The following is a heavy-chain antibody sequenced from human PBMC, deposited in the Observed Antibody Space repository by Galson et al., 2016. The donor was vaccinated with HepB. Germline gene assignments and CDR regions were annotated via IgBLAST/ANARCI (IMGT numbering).Heavy chain of an antibody. V-gene: IGHV3-23*01. CDR3: GKHGGFDY. J-gene: IGHJ4*02. D-gene: IGHD3-16*01. CDR2: ITRSGDAT. CDR1: GFSFSNSG. Sequence: SLRLSCAASGFSFSNSGMSWVRQALGRGPEWVSGITRSGDATNYADFVKGRFTISRDNSKSTLYLYMNNLTAGDTAIYYCGKHGGFDYWGQGALVTVSS.